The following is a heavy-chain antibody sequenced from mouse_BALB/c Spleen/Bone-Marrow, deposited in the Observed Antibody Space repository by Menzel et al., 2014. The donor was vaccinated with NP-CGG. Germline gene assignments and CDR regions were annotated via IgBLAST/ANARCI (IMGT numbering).Heavy chain of an antibody. V-gene: IGHV1-39*01. CDR3: ARGAYYGNYFDY. D-gene: IGHD2-10*01. Sequence: EVQLQQSGPELVKPGASVKISCKASGYSFTDYIMLWVKQSHGKGLGWIGNINPYYGSTSYNLKFKGKATLTVDKSSSTAYMQLNSLTSEDSAVYYCARGAYYGNYFDYWGQGTTLTVSS. CDR2: INPYYGST. J-gene: IGHJ2*01. CDR1: GYSFTDYI.